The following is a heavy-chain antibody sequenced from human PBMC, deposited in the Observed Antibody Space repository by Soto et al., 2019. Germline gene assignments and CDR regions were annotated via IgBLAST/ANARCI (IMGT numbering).Heavy chain of an antibody. CDR1: GGSISSGDYH. V-gene: IGHV4-30-4*01. D-gene: IGHD2-21*02. CDR3: AREPYCGGDCYLNYFDY. Sequence: TLSLTCTVSGGSISSGDYHRSWIRQPPGKGLEWIGYIYYSGSTYYNPSLKSRVTISVDTSKNQFSLKLSSVTAADTAVYYCAREPYCGGDCYLNYFDYWGQGTLVTVSS. CDR2: IYYSGST. J-gene: IGHJ4*02.